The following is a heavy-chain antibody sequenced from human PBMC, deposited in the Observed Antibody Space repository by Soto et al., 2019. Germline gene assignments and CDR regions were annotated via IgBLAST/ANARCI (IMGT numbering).Heavy chain of an antibody. CDR3: AIGIRLRFFGVMDV. Sequence: EVQLVESGGGLVQPGGSLRLSCAASGFTFSSYWMSWVRQAPGKGLEWVANIKQDGSEKYYVDSVKGRFTISRDNAKNSVYVQMNSLRAEDTAVYHCAIGIRLRFFGVMDVWGKGTTVTFSS. CDR2: IKQDGSEK. V-gene: IGHV3-7*01. J-gene: IGHJ6*04. CDR1: GFTFSSYW. D-gene: IGHD3-3*01.